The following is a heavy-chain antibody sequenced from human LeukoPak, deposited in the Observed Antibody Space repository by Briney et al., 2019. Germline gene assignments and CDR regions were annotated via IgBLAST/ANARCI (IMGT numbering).Heavy chain of an antibody. CDR3: ARDKNTMVRSNWFDP. J-gene: IGHJ5*02. Sequence: GGSLRLSCAASGFTFDDYGMSWVRQAPGKGLEWVSGINWNGGSTGYADSVKGRFTISRDNAKNSLYLQMNSLRAEDTAVYYCARDKNTMVRSNWFDPWGQGTLVTVSS. V-gene: IGHV3-20*04. D-gene: IGHD3-10*01. CDR2: INWNGGST. CDR1: GFTFDDYG.